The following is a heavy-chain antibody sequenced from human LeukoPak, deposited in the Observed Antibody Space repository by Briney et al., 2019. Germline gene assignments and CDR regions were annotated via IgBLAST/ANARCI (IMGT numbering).Heavy chain of an antibody. D-gene: IGHD2-21*02. J-gene: IGHJ6*02. Sequence: SVKVSCKASGGTFSSYAISWVRQAPGQGLEWMGRIIPILGIANYAQKFQGRVTITADKSTSTAYMELSSLRSEDTAVYYCARAPVGGGDLGRYYYYGMDVWGQGTTVTVSS. CDR3: ARAPVGGGDLGRYYYYGMDV. CDR1: GGTFSSYA. CDR2: IIPILGIA. V-gene: IGHV1-69*04.